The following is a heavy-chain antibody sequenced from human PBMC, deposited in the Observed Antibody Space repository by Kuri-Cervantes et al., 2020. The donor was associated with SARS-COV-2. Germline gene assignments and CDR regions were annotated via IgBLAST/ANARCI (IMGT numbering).Heavy chain of an antibody. D-gene: IGHD3-10*01. Sequence: ASVKVSCKASGYTFTTYAMNWVRQAPGQGLEWMGWINTNTGNPTYAQGFTGRFVFSLDTSVSTAYLQISSLKAEDTAVYYCARGPYGSGSYHTDYWGQGTLVTVSS. CDR2: INTNTGNP. J-gene: IGHJ4*02. CDR3: ARGPYGSGSYHTDY. V-gene: IGHV7-4-1*02. CDR1: GYTFTTYA.